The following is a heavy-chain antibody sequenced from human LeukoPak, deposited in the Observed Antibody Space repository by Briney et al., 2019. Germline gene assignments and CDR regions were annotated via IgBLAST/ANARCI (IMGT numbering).Heavy chain of an antibody. J-gene: IGHJ3*02. CDR3: ARLAGLLDAFDI. V-gene: IGHV1-2*02. D-gene: IGHD2-15*01. CDR2: ISPNSGGT. CDR1: GGTFSSYV. Sequence: ASVKVSCKASGGTFSSYVISWVRQAPGQGLEWMGWISPNSGGTNYAQKFQGRVTMTRDTSISTAYMELSRLRSDDTAVYFCARLAGLLDAFDIWGQGTMVTVSS.